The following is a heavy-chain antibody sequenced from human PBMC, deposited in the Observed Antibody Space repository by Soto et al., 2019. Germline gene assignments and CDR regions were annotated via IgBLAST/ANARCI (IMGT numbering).Heavy chain of an antibody. CDR3: GKGDTIFEVVDD. CDR2: INNDATYR. V-gene: IGHV3-11*06. J-gene: IGHJ4*01. D-gene: IGHD3-3*01. Sequence: GGSLRLSCAGSGFTFSDYFITWIRQAPGKGLEWFSYINNDATYRKYADSVKGRFTVSRDNAKNSVFLQMNSQRPEDTALYCWGKGDTIFEVVDDWGPGTLVTVSS. CDR1: GFTFSDYF.